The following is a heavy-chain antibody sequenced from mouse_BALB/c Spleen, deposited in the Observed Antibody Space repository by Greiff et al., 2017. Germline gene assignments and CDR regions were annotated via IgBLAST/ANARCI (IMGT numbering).Heavy chain of an antibody. CDR1: GYTFTSYY. CDR3: TRGGAYGVSFAY. D-gene: IGHD1-1*02. V-gene: IGHV1S81*02. J-gene: IGHJ3*01. CDR2: INPSNGGT. Sequence: QVQLQQPGAELVKPGASVKLSCKASGYTFTSYYMYWVKQRPGQGLEWIGGINPSNGGTNFNEKFKSKATLTVDKSSSTAYMQLSSLTSEDSAVYYCTRGGAYGVSFAYWGQGTLVTVSA.